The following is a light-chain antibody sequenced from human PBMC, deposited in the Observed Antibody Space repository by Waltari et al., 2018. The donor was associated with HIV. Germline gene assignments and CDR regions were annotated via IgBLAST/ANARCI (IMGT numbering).Light chain of an antibody. CDR2: GAS. CDR3: QQYNNWPGT. CDR1: HSVSSN. Sequence: EIVMTQSPATLSVSPGERATLSCRASHSVSSNLAWYQQKPGQAPRLLIYGASTRANGIPARFSGSGSGTEFTLTISSLQSEDFAVYYCQQYNNWPGTFGQGTRLEIK. J-gene: IGKJ5*01. V-gene: IGKV3-15*01.